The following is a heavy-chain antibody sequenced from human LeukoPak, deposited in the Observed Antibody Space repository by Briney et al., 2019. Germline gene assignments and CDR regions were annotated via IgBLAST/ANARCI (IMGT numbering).Heavy chain of an antibody. J-gene: IGHJ3*02. CDR1: GFTFSSYS. CDR2: ISSSSSTI. Sequence: GGSLRLSCAASGFTFSSYSMNWVRQAPGKGLEWVSYISSSSSTIYYADSVKGRFTISRDNAKNSLYLQMNSLRGEDTAVYYCARDLAPEYSSSWYSIWGQGTMVTVSS. V-gene: IGHV3-48*01. D-gene: IGHD6-13*01. CDR3: ARDLAPEYSSSWYSI.